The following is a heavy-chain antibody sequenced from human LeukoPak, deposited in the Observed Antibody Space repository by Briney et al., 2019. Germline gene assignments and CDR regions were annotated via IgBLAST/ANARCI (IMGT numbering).Heavy chain of an antibody. V-gene: IGHV4-61*02. J-gene: IGHJ6*03. Sequence: SETLSLTCTVPGGSISSGGYYWSWIRQPAGKGLEWIGRIYTSGSTNYNPSLKSRVTISVDTSKNQFSLKLSSVTAADTAVYYCARTPYYYYYYMDVWGKGTTVTVSS. CDR1: GGSISSGGYY. CDR3: ARTPYYYYYYMDV. CDR2: IYTSGST.